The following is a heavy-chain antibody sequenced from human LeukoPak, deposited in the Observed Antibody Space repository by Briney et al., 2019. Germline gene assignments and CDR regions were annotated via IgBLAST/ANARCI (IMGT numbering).Heavy chain of an antibody. D-gene: IGHD2-21*02. J-gene: IGHJ5*02. CDR1: GYTFTDYY. V-gene: IGHV1-2*02. CDR2: IDPNGGGT. CDR3: ARDVDTVVVTALAS. Sequence: ASVKVSCKASGYTFTDYYVHWVRQAPGQGLEWMGWIDPNGGGTNYPQKFQDRVVLTRDTSISTAYMELSSLRSDDTAVYFCARDVDTVVVTALASWGQGTLATVSS.